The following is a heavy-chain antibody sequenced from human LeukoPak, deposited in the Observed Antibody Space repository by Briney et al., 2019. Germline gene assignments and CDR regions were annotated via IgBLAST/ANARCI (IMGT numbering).Heavy chain of an antibody. D-gene: IGHD6-6*01. CDR1: GFTFSSYA. CDR2: ISYDGSNK. V-gene: IGHV3-30-3*01. CDR3: ARDIVDRYSSSEY. Sequence: PGGSLRLSCAASGFTFSSYAMHWVRQAPGKGLEWVAVISYDGSNKYYADFVKGRFTISRDNSKNTLYLQMNSLRAEDTAVYYCARDIVDRYSSSEYWGQGTLVTVSS. J-gene: IGHJ4*02.